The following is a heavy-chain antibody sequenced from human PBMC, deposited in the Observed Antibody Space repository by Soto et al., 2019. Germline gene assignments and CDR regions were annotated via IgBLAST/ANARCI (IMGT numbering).Heavy chain of an antibody. CDR2: INHSGTI. CDR1: GGSFSGYY. D-gene: IGHD2-21*02. V-gene: IGHV4-34*01. Sequence: SETLSLTCAVYGGSFSGYYWSWIRQPPGKGLEWIGEINHSGTINFNPSLKSRLTISLDTSKKHFSLKLSSVTDADTAAYYCARADRTLVTSYSLDVWGQGTTVTVSS. J-gene: IGHJ6*02. CDR3: ARADRTLVTSYSLDV.